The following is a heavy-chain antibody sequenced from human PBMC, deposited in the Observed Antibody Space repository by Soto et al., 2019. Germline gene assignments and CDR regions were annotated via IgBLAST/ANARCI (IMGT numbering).Heavy chain of an antibody. V-gene: IGHV5-10-1*01. Sequence: GESLKISCKGSGYSFTSYWISWVRQMPGKGLEWMGRIDPSDSYTNYSPSFQGHVTISADKSISTAYLQWSSLKASDTAMYYCARTSGSSSRLYYYYGMDVWGQGTTVTVSS. CDR2: IDPSDSYT. D-gene: IGHD6-6*01. CDR1: GYSFTSYW. CDR3: ARTSGSSSRLYYYYGMDV. J-gene: IGHJ6*02.